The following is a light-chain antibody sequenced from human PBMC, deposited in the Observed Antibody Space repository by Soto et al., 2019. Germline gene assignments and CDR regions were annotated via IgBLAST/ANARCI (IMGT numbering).Light chain of an antibody. J-gene: IGKJ1*01. CDR1: QSISNH. V-gene: IGKV1-39*01. CDR2: AAS. CDR3: QQSYSSPPT. Sequence: DIQMTQSLSTLSSSVGDRVIITCRASQSISNHLNWYQQKPGKAPKLLIFAASSLQSGVPSRFSGSRSGPDVTLTISSLQPEDFATYYCQQSYSSPPTFGQGTKVDVK.